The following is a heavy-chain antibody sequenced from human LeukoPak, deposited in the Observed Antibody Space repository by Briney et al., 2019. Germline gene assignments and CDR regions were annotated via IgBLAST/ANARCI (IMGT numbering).Heavy chain of an antibody. J-gene: IGHJ4*02. CDR1: VGTFSSYA. CDR2: VILIFGTA. CDR3: ARGLYSSGWYFDY. V-gene: IGHV1-69*05. D-gene: IGHD6-19*01. Sequence: SVKVSCKSSVGTFSSYAISWVRQAPGQGLGWVGRVILIFGTANYAQKFQGRVTITTDESTSTASMELSSLRSEDTAVYYCARGLYSSGWYFDYWGQGTLVTVSS.